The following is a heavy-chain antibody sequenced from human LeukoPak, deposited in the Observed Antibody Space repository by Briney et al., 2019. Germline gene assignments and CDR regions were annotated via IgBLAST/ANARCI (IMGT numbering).Heavy chain of an antibody. J-gene: IGHJ4*02. Sequence: PSETLSLTCAVYGGSFSGYYWSWIRQPPGKGLEWIGEINHSGSTNYNPSLKSRVTISVDTSKNQFSLKLSSVTAADTAVYYCARGQDSGGWDPSSDYWGQGTLVTVSS. CDR2: INHSGST. D-gene: IGHD6-19*01. CDR3: ARGQDSGGWDPSSDY. CDR1: GGSFSGYY. V-gene: IGHV4-34*01.